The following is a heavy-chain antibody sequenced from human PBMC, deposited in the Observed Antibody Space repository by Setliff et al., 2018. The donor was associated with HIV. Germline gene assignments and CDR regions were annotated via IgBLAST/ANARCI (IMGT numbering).Heavy chain of an antibody. CDR2: INPTGGST. J-gene: IGHJ3*02. D-gene: IGHD5-12*01. Sequence: ASVKVSCKPSGYSFTNHYMHWVRQAPGQGLEWMGVINPTGGSTRNTQKFQGRVAMTRDTSTSTVYMELSSLRSEDTAVYFCASAGAWQRNALDIWGQGTMVTVSS. V-gene: IGHV1-46*01. CDR1: GYSFTNHY. CDR3: ASAGAWQRNALDI.